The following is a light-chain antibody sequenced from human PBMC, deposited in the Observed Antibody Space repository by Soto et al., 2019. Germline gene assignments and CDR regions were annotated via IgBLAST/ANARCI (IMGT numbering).Light chain of an antibody. CDR1: SSDVGGYNY. CDR2: EVS. CDR3: SSYTSSNTLYV. J-gene: IGLJ1*01. V-gene: IGLV2-14*01. Sequence: QSVLTQPASVSGSPGQSITISCTGTSSDVGGYNYVSWYQQHPGKAPKLIIYEVSNRPSGVSNRFSGSKSGNTASLTISGLQAEDEADYYCSSYTSSNTLYVFATGTKVTVL.